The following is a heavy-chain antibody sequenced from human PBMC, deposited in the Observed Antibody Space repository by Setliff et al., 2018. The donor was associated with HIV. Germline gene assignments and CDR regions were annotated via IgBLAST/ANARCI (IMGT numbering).Heavy chain of an antibody. V-gene: IGHV4-61*08. Sequence: SETLSLTCSVSGGVSGGDMGVHNWSWIRQPPGKGLEWICYIYDNEKTFYNPSLKSRVNITVDTSKNQISLQLTSVPAEDTALYYCARLPQDWGQGTLVTVSS. CDR3: ARLPQD. J-gene: IGHJ4*02. CDR1: GGVSGGDMGVHN. CDR2: IYDNEKT.